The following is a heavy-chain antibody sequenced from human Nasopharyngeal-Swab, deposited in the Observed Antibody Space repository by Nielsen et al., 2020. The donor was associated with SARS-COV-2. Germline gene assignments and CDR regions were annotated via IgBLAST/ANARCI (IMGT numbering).Heavy chain of an antibody. CDR1: GGSISSGGYY. V-gene: IGHV4-31*03. D-gene: IGHD3-22*01. CDR3: ARDNLSYDSSGYSPRYFDP. J-gene: IGHJ5*02. CDR2: IYYSGST. Sequence: SETLSLTCTVSGGSISSGGYYWSWIRQHPGKGLEWIGYIYYSGSTYYNPSLKSRVTISVDTSKNQFSLKLSSVTAADTAVYYCARDNLSYDSSGYSPRYFDPWGQGTLVTVSS.